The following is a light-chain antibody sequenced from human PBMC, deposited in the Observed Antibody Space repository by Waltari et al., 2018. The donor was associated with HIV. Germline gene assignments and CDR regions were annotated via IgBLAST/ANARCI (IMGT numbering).Light chain of an antibody. V-gene: IGLV1-47*01. CDR2: RNN. CDR3: ATWNDSLSGYV. CDR1: SPNIGRNY. Sequence: QSVLTQPPSASGPPGQRVTISCSGSSPNIGRNYVYWYQQLPGTAPKLLIYRNNQRPSGVPDRFSGSKSGTSASLAISGLRSEDEADYYCATWNDSLSGYVFGTGTKVTV. J-gene: IGLJ1*01.